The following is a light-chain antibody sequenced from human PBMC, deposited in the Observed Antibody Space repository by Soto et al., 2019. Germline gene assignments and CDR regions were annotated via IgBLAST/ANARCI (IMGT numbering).Light chain of an antibody. CDR1: QGISSY. CDR3: QQYETFSGT. Sequence: DIQLTQSPSFLSASVGDRVTITCRASQGISSYLAWYQQKPGKAPKLLIYAASTLQSGVPSRFSGSGSGTEFTLTIASLQPDDFATYYCQQYETFSGTFGPGTKVDIK. J-gene: IGKJ1*01. V-gene: IGKV1-9*01. CDR2: AAS.